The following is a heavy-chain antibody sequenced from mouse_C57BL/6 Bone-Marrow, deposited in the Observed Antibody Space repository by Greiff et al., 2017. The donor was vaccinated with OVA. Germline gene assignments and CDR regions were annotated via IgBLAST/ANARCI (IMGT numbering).Heavy chain of an antibody. J-gene: IGHJ2*01. CDR3: ARGDGLRRRYFDY. D-gene: IGHD2-2*01. Sequence: EVQLQESGPGLVKPSQSLSLTCSVTGYSITSGYYWNWIRQFPGNKLEWMGYISYDGSNNYNPSLKNRISITRDTSKNQFFLKLNSVTTEDTATYYCARGDGLRRRYFDYWGQGTTLTVSS. CDR2: ISYDGSN. CDR1: GYSITSGYY. V-gene: IGHV3-6*01.